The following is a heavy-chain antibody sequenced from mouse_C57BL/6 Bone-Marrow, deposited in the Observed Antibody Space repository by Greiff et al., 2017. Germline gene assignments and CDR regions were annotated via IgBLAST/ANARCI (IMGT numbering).Heavy chain of an antibody. CDR1: GYTFTSYG. CDR3: ARDGGNRAGGFAY. CDR2: IYPRSGNT. V-gene: IGHV1-81*01. J-gene: IGHJ3*01. Sequence: QVQLQQSGAELARPGASVKLSCKASGYTFTSYGISWVKQSTGQGLEWIGEIYPRSGNTYYNEKLKGKATLTADKSSSRAYMELRSLTSEDSAVYFSARDGGNRAGGFAYWGQGTLVTVSA.